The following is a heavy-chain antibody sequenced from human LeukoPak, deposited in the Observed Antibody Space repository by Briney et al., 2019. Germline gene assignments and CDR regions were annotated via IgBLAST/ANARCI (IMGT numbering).Heavy chain of an antibody. CDR3: ARIRDGYNDAYDI. J-gene: IGHJ3*02. V-gene: IGHV1-46*01. D-gene: IGHD5-24*01. Sequence: GASVKVSCEASGYTFTSYDINWVRQAPGQVLEWMGLINPDGGNTNYAQNFQGRVTLTRDTSTSTVYMELSSLRSEDTAIYYCARIRDGYNDAYDIWGQGTVVTVPS. CDR1: GYTFTSYD. CDR2: INPDGGNT.